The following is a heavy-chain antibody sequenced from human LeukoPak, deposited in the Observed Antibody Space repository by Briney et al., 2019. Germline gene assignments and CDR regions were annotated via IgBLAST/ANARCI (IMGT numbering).Heavy chain of an antibody. J-gene: IGHJ4*02. CDR3: ARHVGLERRPTPAFDY. V-gene: IGHV4-39*01. Sequence: SETLSLTCTVSGGSISSSSYYWGWIRQPPGKGLEWIGSIYYSGSTYYNPSLKSRVSISVDTSKNQFSLKLSSVTAADTAVYYCARHVGLERRPTPAFDYWGQGTLVTVSS. CDR1: GGSISSSSYY. CDR2: IYYSGST. D-gene: IGHD1-1*01.